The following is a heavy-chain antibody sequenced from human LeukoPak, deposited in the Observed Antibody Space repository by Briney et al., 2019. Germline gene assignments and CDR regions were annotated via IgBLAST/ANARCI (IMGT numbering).Heavy chain of an antibody. J-gene: IGHJ4*02. D-gene: IGHD5-24*01. CDR1: GFSFSTYD. Sequence: QPGGSLRLSCVGSGFSFSTYDMGWVRPTPGKGLEWVSAISTTGGYTEDADSVKGRFTISRDNSQNTLFLQMHSLRAEDTAVYYCAKKPATIKFPFDIWGQGTLVTVSP. CDR2: ISTTGGYT. CDR3: AKKPATIKFPFDI. V-gene: IGHV3-23*01.